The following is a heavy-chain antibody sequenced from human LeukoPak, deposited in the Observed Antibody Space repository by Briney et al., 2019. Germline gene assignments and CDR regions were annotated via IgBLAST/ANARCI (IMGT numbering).Heavy chain of an antibody. CDR3: ARYSFYDSSGYYSDY. CDR1: GGTFSSYA. Sequence: GASVKVSCKASGGTFSSYAISWVRQAPGQGLEWMGRIIPILGIANYAQKFQGRVTITADKSTSTAYMELSSLRSEDTAVYYCARYSFYDSSGYYSDYWGQGTLVTVSS. J-gene: IGHJ4*02. CDR2: IIPILGIA. D-gene: IGHD3-22*01. V-gene: IGHV1-69*04.